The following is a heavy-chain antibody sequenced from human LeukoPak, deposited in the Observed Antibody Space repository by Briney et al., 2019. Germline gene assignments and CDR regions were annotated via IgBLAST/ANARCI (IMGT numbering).Heavy chain of an antibody. CDR1: GYTFTGYY. Sequence: ASVKVSCKASGYTFTGYYMHWVRQAPGQGLEWMGQINPNSGGTNYAQKFQGRVTMNRDTSISTAYMELSRLRSDDTAVYYCARDPSYNDYGGNNWFDPWGQGTLVTVSS. CDR3: ARDPSYNDYGGNNWFDP. V-gene: IGHV1-2*06. J-gene: IGHJ5*02. D-gene: IGHD4-23*01. CDR2: INPNSGGT.